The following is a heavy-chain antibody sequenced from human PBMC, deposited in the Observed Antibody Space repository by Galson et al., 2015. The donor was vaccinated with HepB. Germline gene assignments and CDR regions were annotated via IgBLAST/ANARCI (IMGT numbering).Heavy chain of an antibody. CDR3: ARDRGRTDYYDSSGYPFDY. CDR1: RDTFSSYT. V-gene: IGHV1-69*04. D-gene: IGHD3-22*01. Sequence: SVTVSCKASRDTFSSYTLNWVRQAPGQGLEWMGRIIPILGIANYAQKFQGRVTITADRSTNTAYMELSSLRSEDTAVYYCARDRGRTDYYDSSGYPFDYWGQGSVVTVSS. J-gene: IGHJ4*02. CDR2: IIPILGIA.